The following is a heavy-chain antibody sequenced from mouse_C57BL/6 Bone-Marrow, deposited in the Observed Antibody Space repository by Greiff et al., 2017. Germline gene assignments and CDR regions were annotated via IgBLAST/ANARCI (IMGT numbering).Heavy chain of an antibody. CDR3: ARHGWYFDV. CDR1: GFTFSDYY. CDR2: ISNGGGST. V-gene: IGHV5-12*01. J-gene: IGHJ1*03. Sequence: EVMLVESGGGLVQPGGFLKLSCAASGFTFSDYYMYWVRQTPEKRLEWVAYISNGGGSTYYPDTVKGRFTISRDNAKNTLYLQMSRLKSEDTAMYYCARHGWYFDVWGTGTTVTVSS.